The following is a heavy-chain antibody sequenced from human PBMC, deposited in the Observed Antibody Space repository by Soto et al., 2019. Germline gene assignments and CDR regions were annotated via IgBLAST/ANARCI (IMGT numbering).Heavy chain of an antibody. CDR1: GYTLTELY. CDR2: FDPEDGET. J-gene: IGHJ6*02. V-gene: IGHV1-24*01. Sequence: KVSCKVSGYTLTELYMHWVRQAPGKGLEWMGGFDPEDGETIYAQRFPGRVTMTEDTSTDTAYMELSSLRSEDTAVYYCATGRDGDNSGYYYGMDVWGQGTTVTVSS. CDR3: ATGRDGDNSGYYYGMDV. D-gene: IGHD1-1*01.